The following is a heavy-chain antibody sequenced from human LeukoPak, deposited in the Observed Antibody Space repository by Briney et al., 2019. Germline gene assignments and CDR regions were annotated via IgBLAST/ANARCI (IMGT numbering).Heavy chain of an antibody. Sequence: PGGSLRLSCAVSGFTFSNHWMYWVRQVPGKGLVCVSAIKTGGTTTNYADSVKGRFTISRDNAKNTLYLQMNGLRAEDTAIYYCDTTWGDYWGQGTLVTVSS. V-gene: IGHV3-74*01. CDR2: IKTGGTTT. J-gene: IGHJ4*02. D-gene: IGHD3-16*01. CDR1: GFTFSNHW. CDR3: DTTWGDY.